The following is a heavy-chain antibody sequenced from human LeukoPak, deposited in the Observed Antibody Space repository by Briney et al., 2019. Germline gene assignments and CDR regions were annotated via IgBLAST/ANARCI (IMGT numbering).Heavy chain of an antibody. CDR2: INEHGSIT. CDR1: GFTFSSYW. V-gene: IGHV3-74*01. CDR3: ARDVAGSGSL. D-gene: IGHD3-10*01. J-gene: IGHJ4*02. Sequence: QPGGSLRLSCAASGFTFSSYWMHWVRHVPGKGLVWVARINEHGSITDYADSVKNRFTVSRDNAWNTLYLQMNSLRAEDTAVYYCARDVAGSGSLWGQGTLITVSS.